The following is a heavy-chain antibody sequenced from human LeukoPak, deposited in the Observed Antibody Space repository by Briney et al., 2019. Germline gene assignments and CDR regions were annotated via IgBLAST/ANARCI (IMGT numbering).Heavy chain of an antibody. CDR2: IYYSGRT. CDR1: GGSISSSSYY. CDR3: VRLGGGASDY. J-gene: IGHJ4*02. D-gene: IGHD2-21*01. Sequence: SETLSLTCTVSGGSISSSSYYWGWIRQPPGKGLEWIGSIYYSGRTYYNPSLKSRVTISVDTSNNQFPLKLSSVTATDTAVYYCVRLGGGASDYWGQGTLVTVSS. V-gene: IGHV4-39*01.